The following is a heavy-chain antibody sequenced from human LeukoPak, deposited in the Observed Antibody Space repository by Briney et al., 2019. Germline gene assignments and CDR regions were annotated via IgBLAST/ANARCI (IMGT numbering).Heavy chain of an antibody. CDR2: INPNSGDT. Sequence: AAVKVSCKASGYTFTDYYIHWVRQAPGQGLEWMGWINPNSGDTNYAQKFQGWVTMTRDTSISTAYMELSRLRSDDTAVYYCARGAMYYYYMDVWGKGTTVTVSS. CDR3: ARGAMYYYYMDV. D-gene: IGHD2-2*01. J-gene: IGHJ6*03. V-gene: IGHV1-2*04. CDR1: GYTFTDYY.